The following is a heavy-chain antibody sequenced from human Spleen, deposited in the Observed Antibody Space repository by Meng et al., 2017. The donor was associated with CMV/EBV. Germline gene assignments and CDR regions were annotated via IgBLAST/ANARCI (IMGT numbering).Heavy chain of an antibody. CDR2: INPNSGGT. Sequence: ASVKVSCKASGYTFTGYYIHWMRQAPGRGLEWMGWINPNSGGTHYPHTFQGRVTMTRDTSISTAYMELSSLRFEDTAVYFCAASTTVVTLNGSYYFDYWGQGTLVTVSS. CDR1: GYTFTGYY. D-gene: IGHD4-23*01. V-gene: IGHV1-2*02. CDR3: AASTTVVTLNGSYYFDY. J-gene: IGHJ4*02.